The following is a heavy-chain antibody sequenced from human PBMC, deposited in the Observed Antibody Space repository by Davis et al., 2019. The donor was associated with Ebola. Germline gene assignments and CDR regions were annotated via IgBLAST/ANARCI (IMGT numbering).Heavy chain of an antibody. CDR3: ARDSSHVAGQEPLDY. J-gene: IGHJ4*02. CDR1: GYSISSGYY. Sequence: PSETLSLTCTVSGYSISSGYYWGWIRQPPGKGLEWIGSIYYSGSTYYNPSLKSRVTISVDMSTNQFSLKVSSVTAADTAVYYCARDSSHVAGQEPLDYWGQGTLVTVSS. CDR2: IYYSGST. V-gene: IGHV4-38-2*02. D-gene: IGHD1-14*01.